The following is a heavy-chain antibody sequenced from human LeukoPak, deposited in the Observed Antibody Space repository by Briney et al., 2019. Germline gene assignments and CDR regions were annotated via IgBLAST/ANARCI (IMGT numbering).Heavy chain of an antibody. J-gene: IGHJ5*02. CDR2: ISYDGSNE. CDR1: GFTFSSYA. V-gene: IGHV3-30-3*01. CDR3: ARVGAVAGYAS. Sequence: GGSLRLSCAASGFTFSSYAIHWVRQAPGKGLEWVAVISYDGSNEYYADSVKGRFTISRDNSKNTLYLQMNSLRAEDTAVYYCARVGAVAGYASWGQGTLVTVSS. D-gene: IGHD6-19*01.